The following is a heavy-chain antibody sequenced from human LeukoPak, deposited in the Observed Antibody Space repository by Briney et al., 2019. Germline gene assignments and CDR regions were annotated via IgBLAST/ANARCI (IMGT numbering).Heavy chain of an antibody. D-gene: IGHD3-10*01. CDR3: ARVGPYGSGSYHVDY. CDR2: MDIDGSST. J-gene: IGHJ4*02. Sequence: GGSLILSCAASGFTFSSYWMHWVRQTPGRGLVWVSRMDIDGSSTSYADSVKGRFTISRDNAKNTLYLQMNSLRVEDTAVYYCARVGPYGSGSYHVDYWGQGTLVTVSS. V-gene: IGHV3-74*01. CDR1: GFTFSSYW.